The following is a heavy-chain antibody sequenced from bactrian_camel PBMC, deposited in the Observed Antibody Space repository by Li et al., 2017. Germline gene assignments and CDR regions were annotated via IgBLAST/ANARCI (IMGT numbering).Heavy chain of an antibody. V-gene: IGHV3S53*01. CDR3: AADRMACLRPSVQLASYNF. Sequence: QVQLVESGGGSVQAGGSLRLSCVVSGLYDSRGCMGWFRQAPGKEREGVACIDSVDSSRYVDSVKGRFTISPGNATNTVSLQMNSLKPEDTAMYYCAADRMACLRPSVQLASYNFWGQGTQVTVS. CDR1: GLYDSRGC. CDR2: IDSVDSS. J-gene: IGHJ4*01.